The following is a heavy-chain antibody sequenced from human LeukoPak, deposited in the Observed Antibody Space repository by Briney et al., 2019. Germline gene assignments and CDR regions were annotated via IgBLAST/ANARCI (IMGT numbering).Heavy chain of an antibody. J-gene: IGHJ4*02. CDR3: ARGYSYGYYFDY. D-gene: IGHD5-18*01. CDR1: GGSFSGYY. V-gene: IGHV4-34*01. CDR2: INHSGST. Sequence: PSETLSLTCAVYGGSFSGYYWSWIRQPPGKGLEWIGEINHSGSTNCNPSLKSRVTISVDTSKNQFSLKLSSVTAADTAVYYCARGYSYGYYFDYWGQGTLVTVSS.